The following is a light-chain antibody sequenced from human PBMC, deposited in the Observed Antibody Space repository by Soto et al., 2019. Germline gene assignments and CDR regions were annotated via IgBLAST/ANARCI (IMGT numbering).Light chain of an antibody. CDR1: QSISSW. CDR2: KAS. Sequence: DIQMTQSPSTLSASVRDRVTITCRASQSISSWLAWYQQKPGKAPKLLIYKASTLESGVPSRFSGSGSGTEFTLTISSLQTDDSATYYCQQYSSAWTFGQGTKVDIK. V-gene: IGKV1-5*03. J-gene: IGKJ1*01. CDR3: QQYSSAWT.